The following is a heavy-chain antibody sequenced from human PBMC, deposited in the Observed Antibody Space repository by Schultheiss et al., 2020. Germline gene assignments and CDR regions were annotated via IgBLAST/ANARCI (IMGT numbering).Heavy chain of an antibody. V-gene: IGHV1-18*04. Sequence: ASVKVSFKASGYTFTSYYMHWVRQATGQGLEWMGGIIPIFGTANYAQKLQGRVTMTTDTSTSTAYMELRSLRSDDTAVYYCARVSYYYYGMDVWGQGTTVTVSS. J-gene: IGHJ6*02. CDR3: ARVSYYYYGMDV. CDR1: GYTFTSYY. CDR2: IIPIFGTA.